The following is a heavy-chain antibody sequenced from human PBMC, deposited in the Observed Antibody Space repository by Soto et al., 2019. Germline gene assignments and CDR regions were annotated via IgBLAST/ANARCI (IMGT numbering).Heavy chain of an antibody. Sequence: QVQLVESGGGVVQPGRSLRLSCAASGFTFSSYGMHWVRQAPGKGLEWVAVIWYDGSNKYYADSVKGRFTISRDNSKNTLYLQMNSRRAEDTAVYYCARWGSSGWYFDIWGQGTMVTVSS. J-gene: IGHJ3*02. V-gene: IGHV3-33*01. D-gene: IGHD6-19*01. CDR1: GFTFSSYG. CDR3: ARWGSSGWYFDI. CDR2: IWYDGSNK.